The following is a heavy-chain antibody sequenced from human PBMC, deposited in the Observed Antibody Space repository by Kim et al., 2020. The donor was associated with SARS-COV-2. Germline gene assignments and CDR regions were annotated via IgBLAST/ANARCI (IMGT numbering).Heavy chain of an antibody. CDR3: AREPYYYDSSGYYSTAYYYYYYGMDV. D-gene: IGHD3-22*01. CDR1: GGTFSSYA. V-gene: IGHV1-69*04. Sequence: SVKVSCKASGGTFSSYAISWVRQAPGQGLEWMGRIIPILGIANYAQKFQGRVTITADKSTSTAYMELSSLRSEDTAVYYCAREPYYYDSSGYYSTAYYYYYYGMDVWGQGTTVTVSS. CDR2: IIPILGIA. J-gene: IGHJ6*02.